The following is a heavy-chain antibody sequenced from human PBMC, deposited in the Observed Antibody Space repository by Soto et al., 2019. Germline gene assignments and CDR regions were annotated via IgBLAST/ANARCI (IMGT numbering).Heavy chain of an antibody. CDR2: IKSKTDAGTT. V-gene: IGHV3-15*07. CDR3: STTVTNAFDI. J-gene: IGHJ3*02. Sequence: EVHLVESGGGLVKPGGSRRLSCAASGVTFSNAWMNWVRQAPGKGLEWVDRIKSKTDAGTTDYAAPVTGRFTISRDDSKNTLYLQMNSLKTEDTAVYYCSTTVTNAFDIWGQGTMLTVSS. CDR1: GVTFSNAW. D-gene: IGHD4-17*01.